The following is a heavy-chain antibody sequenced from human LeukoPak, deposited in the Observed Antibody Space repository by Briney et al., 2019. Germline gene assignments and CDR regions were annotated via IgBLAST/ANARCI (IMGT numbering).Heavy chain of an antibody. D-gene: IGHD5-18*01. CDR3: ARGTYSYGYVFDY. CDR2: ISGRGDNT. J-gene: IGHJ4*02. Sequence: PGGSLRLSCAASGFIFSSYAMSWVRQAPGKGLEWVSGISGRGDNTYYAESVKGRFTISRDNSKNTLYLQMNSLRAEDTAVYYCARGTYSYGYVFDYWGQGTLVTVSS. V-gene: IGHV3-23*01. CDR1: GFIFSSYA.